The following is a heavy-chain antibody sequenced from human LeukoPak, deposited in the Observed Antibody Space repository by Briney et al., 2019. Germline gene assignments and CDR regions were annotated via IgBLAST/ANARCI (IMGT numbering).Heavy chain of an antibody. V-gene: IGHV1-2*02. CDR3: ARDGASIAAGDAFDI. Sequence: ASVKVSCKASGYTFTGYYMHWVRQAPGQGLEWMGWINPNSGGTNYAQKFQGRVTMTRDTSISTAYMELSRLRSDDTAVYYCARDGASIAAGDAFDIWGQGTMVTVSS. J-gene: IGHJ3*02. CDR2: INPNSGGT. CDR1: GYTFTGYY. D-gene: IGHD6-13*01.